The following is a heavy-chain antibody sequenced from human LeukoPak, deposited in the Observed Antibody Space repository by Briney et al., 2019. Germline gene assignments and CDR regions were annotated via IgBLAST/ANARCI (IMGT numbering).Heavy chain of an antibody. V-gene: IGHV3-21*01. CDR3: AREGQWLATQYFDY. CDR2: ISSSSSYI. CDR1: GFIFSTYN. Sequence: GGSLRLSCAASGFIFSTYNMNWVRQAPGRGLEWVSSISSSSSYIYYADSVKGRFTISRDNAKNSLYLQMNSLRAEDTAVYYCAREGQWLATQYFDYWGQGTLVTVSS. J-gene: IGHJ4*02. D-gene: IGHD6-19*01.